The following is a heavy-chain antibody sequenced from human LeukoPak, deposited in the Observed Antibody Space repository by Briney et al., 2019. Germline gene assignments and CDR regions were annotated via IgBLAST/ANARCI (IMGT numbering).Heavy chain of an antibody. CDR3: ARGSTTYYYDSSGYYHYAFDI. J-gene: IGHJ3*02. Sequence: ASVKVSCKASGYTFTSYYMHWVRQAPGQGLEWMGIINPSGGSTSYAQKFQGRVTMTRDMSTSTVYMELSSLRSEDTAVYYCARGSTTYYYDSSGYYHYAFDIWGQGTMVTVSS. V-gene: IGHV1-46*01. CDR2: INPSGGST. CDR1: GYTFTSYY. D-gene: IGHD3-22*01.